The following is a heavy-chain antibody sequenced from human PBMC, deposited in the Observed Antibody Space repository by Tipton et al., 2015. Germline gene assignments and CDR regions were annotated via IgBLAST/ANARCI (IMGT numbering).Heavy chain of an antibody. CDR2: IYTSGST. J-gene: IGHJ6*02. V-gene: IGHV4-61*02. CDR1: GGSISTSSYY. CDR3: ARIAVAGNYYGMDV. D-gene: IGHD6-19*01. Sequence: TLSLTCNISGGSISTSSYYWSWIRQPAGKGLEWIGRIYTSGSTNYNPSLKSRVTMSVDTSKNQFSLKLSSVTAADTAVYYCARIAVAGNYYGMDVWGQGTTVTVSS.